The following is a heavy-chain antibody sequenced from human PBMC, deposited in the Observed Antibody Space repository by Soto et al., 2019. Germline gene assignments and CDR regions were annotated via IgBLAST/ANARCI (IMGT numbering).Heavy chain of an antibody. CDR3: AREDSSSSRGPVGSPDY. V-gene: IGHV3-33*01. CDR2: IWYDGSNK. CDR1: GFTFSSYG. Sequence: GGSLRLSCAASGFTFSSYGMHWVRQAPGKGLEWVAVIWYDGSNKYYADSVKGRFTISRDNSKNTLYLQMNSLRAEDTAVYYCAREDSSSSRGPVGSPDYWGQGTLVTVSS. J-gene: IGHJ4*02. D-gene: IGHD6-6*01.